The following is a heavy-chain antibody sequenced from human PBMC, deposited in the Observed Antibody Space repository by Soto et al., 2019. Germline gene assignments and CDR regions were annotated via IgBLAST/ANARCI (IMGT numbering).Heavy chain of an antibody. CDR3: SRSPVVDSIDYYGMDV. V-gene: IGHV5-51*01. D-gene: IGHD2-15*01. CDR1: GYIFTNYW. J-gene: IGHJ6*02. CDR2: IHPRDSDT. Sequence: GESLKISCKGSGYIFTNYWIGWVRQMPGRGLEWMGIIHPRDSDTKYNPSFQDQVTISADKSIPTAYLHWSGLKASDTVLYFCSRSPVVDSIDYYGMDVWGQGTTVTVSS.